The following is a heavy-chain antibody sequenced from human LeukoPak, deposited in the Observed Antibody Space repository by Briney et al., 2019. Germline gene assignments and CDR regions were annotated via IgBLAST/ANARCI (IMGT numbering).Heavy chain of an antibody. CDR3: AGYASGLRVVAATHWSFDY. V-gene: IGHV4-59*01. Sequence: SETLSLTCAVYGGSFSGYYWSWIRQPPGKGLEWIGYIYYSGSTNYNPSLKSRVTISVDTSKNQFSLKLSSVTAADTAVYYCAGYASGLRVVAATHWSFDYWGQGTLVTVSS. CDR2: IYYSGST. CDR1: GGSFSGYY. J-gene: IGHJ4*02. D-gene: IGHD2-15*01.